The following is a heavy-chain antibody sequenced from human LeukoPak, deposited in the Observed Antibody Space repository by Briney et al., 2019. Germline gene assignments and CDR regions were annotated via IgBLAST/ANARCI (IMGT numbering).Heavy chain of an antibody. J-gene: IGHJ3*02. CDR2: IYPGDSDT. CDR1: GYSFTSYW. V-gene: IGHV5-51*01. D-gene: IGHD1-26*01. Sequence: RLGESLKISCKGSGYSFTSYWIGWVRQMPGKGLEWVGIIYPGDSDTRYSPSFQGQVTISADKSISTAYLQWSSLKASDTAMYYCARRYSGSYDAFDIWGQGTMVTVSS. CDR3: ARRYSGSYDAFDI.